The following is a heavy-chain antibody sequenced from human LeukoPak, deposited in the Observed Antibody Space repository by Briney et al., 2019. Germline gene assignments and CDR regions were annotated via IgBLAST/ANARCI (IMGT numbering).Heavy chain of an antibody. J-gene: IGHJ4*02. Sequence: SETLSLTCAVYCGSFSGYYWSWIRQPPGKGLEWIGEINHSGSTNYNPSLKSRVTISVDTSKNKFSLKLSSVTATDTAVYYCVGGGYCTNGVCPGHYWGQGTLVTVSS. D-gene: IGHD2-8*01. CDR3: VGGGYCTNGVCPGHY. CDR2: INHSGST. CDR1: CGSFSGYY. V-gene: IGHV4-34*01.